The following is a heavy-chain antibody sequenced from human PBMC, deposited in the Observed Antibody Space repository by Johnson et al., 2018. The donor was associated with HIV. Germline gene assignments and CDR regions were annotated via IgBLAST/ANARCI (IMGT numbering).Heavy chain of an antibody. CDR3: ARPRIEVLPAGAFDL. D-gene: IGHD2-2*01. CDR2: IKCAGSEK. Sequence: KGLDWVADIKCAGSEKYYVDSVKGRLTISRDNAKNSLYLQVNSLRAEDMTVYYCARPRIEVLPAGAFDLWGPGTMVTVSP. V-gene: IGHV3-52*01. J-gene: IGHJ3*01.